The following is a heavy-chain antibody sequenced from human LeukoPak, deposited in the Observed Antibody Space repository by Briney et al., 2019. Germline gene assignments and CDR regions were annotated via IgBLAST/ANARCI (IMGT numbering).Heavy chain of an antibody. CDR2: IKEDGSET. J-gene: IGHJ5*02. V-gene: IGHV3-7*01. CDR1: GFTFSSHW. CDR3: ARPLFAAISP. Sequence: GGSLRLPCAASGFTFSSHWMTWVRQAPGRGLEWVANIKEDGSETFYGNSVKGRFAISRDNAENSLNLQMNNLRPEDTAMYYCARPLFAAISPCGQGTRVTVSS. D-gene: IGHD5-18*01.